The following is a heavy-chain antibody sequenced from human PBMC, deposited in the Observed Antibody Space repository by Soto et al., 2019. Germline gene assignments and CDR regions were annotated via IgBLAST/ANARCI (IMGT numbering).Heavy chain of an antibody. D-gene: IGHD4-4*01. CDR1: GGSISSYY. CDR2: IYYSGST. Sequence: TLSLTCTVSGGSISSYYWSWIRQPPGKGLEWIGYIYYSGSTNYNLSLKSRVTISVDTSKNQFSLKLSSVTAADTAVYYCARDYSNYRYYYYGMDVWGQGTTVTVSS. CDR3: ARDYSNYRYYYYGMDV. J-gene: IGHJ6*02. V-gene: IGHV4-59*01.